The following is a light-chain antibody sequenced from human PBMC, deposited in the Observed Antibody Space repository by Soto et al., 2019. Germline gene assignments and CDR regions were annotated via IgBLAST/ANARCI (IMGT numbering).Light chain of an antibody. CDR2: DAS. CDR3: QQRYNWIFT. Sequence: EIVLTQSPATLSLSPGERATLSCRASQSVSSSLAWYQQKPGRAPRLLIYDASYRATGIPTRFSGSGSGTDFTLTISSLEHEYFAVYCCQQRYNWIFTFGPGTKLDIK. CDR1: QSVSSS. J-gene: IGKJ3*01. V-gene: IGKV3-11*01.